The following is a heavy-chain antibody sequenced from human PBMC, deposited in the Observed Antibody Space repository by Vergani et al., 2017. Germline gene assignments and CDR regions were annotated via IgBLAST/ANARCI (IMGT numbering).Heavy chain of an antibody. V-gene: IGHV3-33*01. CDR1: GFTLSSHA. Sequence: QVQLAESGGGVVQPGRSLRLSCAGSGFTLSSHAMHWVRQAPGKGLEWVAFIWYDGSKEYYADSVKGRFTISRDNSKNTLYLQMNSLRAEDTAVYYCARPDPNGSGSVGWFDPWGQGTLVTVSS. D-gene: IGHD3-10*01. J-gene: IGHJ5*02. CDR2: IWYDGSKE. CDR3: ARPDPNGSGSVGWFDP.